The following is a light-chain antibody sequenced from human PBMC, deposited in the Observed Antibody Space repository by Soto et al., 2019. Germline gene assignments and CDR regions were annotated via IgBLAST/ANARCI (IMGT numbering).Light chain of an antibody. Sequence: DIVMTQSPDSLAVSRGERATINRKSSQSVLYSSNNKNYLAWYKQKPGQPPKLLISWASTRESGVPDRFSGSGSGTNFTLTISSLQAEDVAVYYCQQYYSTLITFGQGARLEIK. CDR1: QSVLYSSNNKNY. CDR2: WAS. V-gene: IGKV4-1*01. J-gene: IGKJ5*01. CDR3: QQYYSTLIT.